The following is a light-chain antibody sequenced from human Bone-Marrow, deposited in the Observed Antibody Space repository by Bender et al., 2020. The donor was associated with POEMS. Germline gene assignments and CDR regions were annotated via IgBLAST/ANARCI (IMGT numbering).Light chain of an antibody. V-gene: IGLV3-10*01. CDR3: YSIDNTADHTRV. J-gene: IGLJ2*01. Sequence: SYELTQPPSVSVSPGQTARITCSGDALPKRYASWYQQKSGQAPVLVISEDSKRFSGIPERFSGSSSGTMATLTISGAQVEDEADYYCYSIDNTADHTRVFGGGTKLTVL. CDR2: EDS. CDR1: ALPKRY.